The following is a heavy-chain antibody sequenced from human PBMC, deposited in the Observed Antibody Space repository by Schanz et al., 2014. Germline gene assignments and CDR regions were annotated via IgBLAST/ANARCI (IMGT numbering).Heavy chain of an antibody. CDR3: AKTPREYCNYDNCPNWFDS. CDR2: IGTSGGT. V-gene: IGHV3-23*04. Sequence: VQLVESGGGLVKPGGSLRLSCAASGLIFSNYVMSWVRQAPGKGLEWVSTIGTSGGTNYAESVKGRFTISRDNSKNTLYLQMNSLRAEDTAVYYCAKTPREYCNYDNCPNWFDSWGQGTLVTASS. D-gene: IGHD2-15*01. J-gene: IGHJ5*01. CDR1: GLIFSNYV.